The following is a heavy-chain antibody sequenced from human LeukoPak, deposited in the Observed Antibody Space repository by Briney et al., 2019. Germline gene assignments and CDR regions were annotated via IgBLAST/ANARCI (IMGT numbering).Heavy chain of an antibody. CDR1: GFTFDDYA. V-gene: IGHV3-9*01. D-gene: IGHD2-2*01. J-gene: IGHJ2*01. Sequence: PGGSLRLSCAASGFTFDDYAMHWVRQAPGKGLEWVSGISWNSGSIGYADSVKGRFTISRDNAKNSLYLQMNSLRAEDTAVYYCARDPRFVVVPAANAGGYFDLWGRGTLVTVSS. CDR2: ISWNSGSI. CDR3: ARDPRFVVVPAANAGGYFDL.